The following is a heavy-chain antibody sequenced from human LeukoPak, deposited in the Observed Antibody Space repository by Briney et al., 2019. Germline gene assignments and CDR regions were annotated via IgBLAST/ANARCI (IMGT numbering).Heavy chain of an antibody. CDR2: ISAYNGNT. CDR3: ARYLYDIFTGYGLSWFDP. V-gene: IGHV1-18*01. Sequence: ASVKGSCEASGDTFTSYGIIWGRQAPGQGLEWMGEISAYNGNTNYAQKLPGTVTMTTDTPTSTAYKEPRSLRSDDTAVYSCARYLYDIFTGYGLSWFDPWGQGTLVTVSS. D-gene: IGHD3-9*01. CDR1: GDTFTSYG. J-gene: IGHJ5*02.